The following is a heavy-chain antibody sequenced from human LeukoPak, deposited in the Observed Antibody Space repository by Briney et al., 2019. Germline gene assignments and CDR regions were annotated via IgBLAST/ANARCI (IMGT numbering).Heavy chain of an antibody. V-gene: IGHV4-30-4*08. Sequence: SETLSLTCIVSGGSISSGDYYWSWIRQPPGKGLEWIGYIYYSGSTYYNPSLKSRVTISVDTSKNQFSLKLSSVTAADTAVYYCARGSWYENWFDPWGQGTLVTVSS. CDR3: ARGSWYENWFDP. CDR2: IYYSGST. D-gene: IGHD6-13*01. CDR1: GGSISSGDYY. J-gene: IGHJ5*02.